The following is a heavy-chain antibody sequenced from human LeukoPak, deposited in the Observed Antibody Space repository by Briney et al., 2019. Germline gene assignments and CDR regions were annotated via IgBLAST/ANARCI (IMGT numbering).Heavy chain of an antibody. CDR2: ISYDGSNK. V-gene: IGHV3-30*03. CDR3: AREAEYTSGWQEYFQH. CDR1: GFTFSSYG. J-gene: IGHJ1*01. Sequence: RSRRLSCAASGFTFSSYGMHWVRQAPGKGLEWVAVISYDGSNKYYADSVKGRFTISRDNAKNSLYLQMNSLRAEDTAVYYCAREAEYTSGWQEYFQHWGQG. D-gene: IGHD6-19*01.